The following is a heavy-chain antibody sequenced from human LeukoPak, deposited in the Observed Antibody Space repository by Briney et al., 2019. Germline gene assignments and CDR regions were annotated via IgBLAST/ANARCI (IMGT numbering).Heavy chain of an antibody. CDR3: AKDRDSSSWMGFDY. V-gene: IGHV3-11*01. Sequence: PGGSLRLSCAASGFTFSDYYMSWIRQAPGKGLEWVSYISSSGSTIYYADSVKGRFTISRDNAKNSLYLQMNSLRAEDTAVYYCAKDRDSSSWMGFDYWGQGTLVTVSS. CDR1: GFTFSDYY. CDR2: ISSSGSTI. J-gene: IGHJ4*02. D-gene: IGHD6-13*01.